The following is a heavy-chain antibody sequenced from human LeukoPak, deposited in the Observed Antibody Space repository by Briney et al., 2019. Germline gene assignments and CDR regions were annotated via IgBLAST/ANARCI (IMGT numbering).Heavy chain of an antibody. J-gene: IGHJ4*02. Sequence: ASVKVSCKASGYTFTSYGISWVRQAPGQGLEWMGWISAYNGNTNYAQKLQGRVTMTTDTSTSTAYMELRSLRSDDTAVYYCASGETGTAMVTFDYWGQGTLVTVSS. CDR3: ASGETGTAMVTFDY. V-gene: IGHV1-18*01. CDR2: ISAYNGNT. D-gene: IGHD5-18*01. CDR1: GYTFTSYG.